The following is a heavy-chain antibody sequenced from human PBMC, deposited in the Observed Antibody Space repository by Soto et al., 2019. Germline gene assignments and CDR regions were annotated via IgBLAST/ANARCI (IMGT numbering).Heavy chain of an antibody. Sequence: GGSLRLSCVAASGFTFTPYWMHWVRQSPGKGLVWVSRIELNGGLTNYADFVKGRFTISRDNAKNTLYLQMNSLTAEDTAIYFCSRLVATSVFDMWGQGTTVTVSS. V-gene: IGHV3-74*01. CDR1: GFTFTPYW. CDR2: IELNGGLT. D-gene: IGHD3-3*01. J-gene: IGHJ6*02. CDR3: SRLVATSVFDM.